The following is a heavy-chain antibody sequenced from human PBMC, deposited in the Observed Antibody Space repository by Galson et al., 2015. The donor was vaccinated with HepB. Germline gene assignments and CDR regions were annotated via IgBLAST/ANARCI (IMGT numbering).Heavy chain of an antibody. Sequence: SVKVSCKASGGTFSSYAISWVRQAPGQGLEWMGGIIPIFGIANYAQKFQGRVTITADESTSTAYMELSSLRSEDTAVYYCARGNYYDSSGYDAFDIWGQGTMVTVSS. V-gene: IGHV1-69*13. J-gene: IGHJ3*02. CDR2: IIPIFGIA. D-gene: IGHD3-22*01. CDR1: GGTFSSYA. CDR3: ARGNYYDSSGYDAFDI.